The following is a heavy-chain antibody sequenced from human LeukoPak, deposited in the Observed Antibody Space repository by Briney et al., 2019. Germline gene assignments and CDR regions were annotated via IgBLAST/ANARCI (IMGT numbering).Heavy chain of an antibody. D-gene: IGHD2-2*01. CDR3: AKGGRYCSSTSCWENWFDP. Sequence: GGSLRLSCAASGFTFSSYAMSWVRQAPGKWLEWVSAISGSDGSTYYADSVKGRFTISRDNSKNTLYLQMNSLRAEDTAVYYCAKGGRYCSSTSCWENWFDPWGQGTLVTVSS. V-gene: IGHV3-23*01. CDR1: GFTFSSYA. J-gene: IGHJ5*02. CDR2: ISGSDGST.